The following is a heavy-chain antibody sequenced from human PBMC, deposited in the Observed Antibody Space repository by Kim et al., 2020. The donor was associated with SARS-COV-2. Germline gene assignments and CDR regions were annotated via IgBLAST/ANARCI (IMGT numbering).Heavy chain of an antibody. CDR2: IDPSDSSI. V-gene: IGHV5-10-1*01. CDR3: ATEQFGDWYFDY. J-gene: IGHJ4*02. Sequence: GESLKISCKGSGYSFTTYWINWVRQMPGKGLEWMGRIDPSDSSINYSPSLQGHVTISADKSINTAYLQWSGLEASDSAMYYCATEQFGDWYFDYWGPGTQVTVSS. CDR1: GYSFTTYW. D-gene: IGHD2-21*02.